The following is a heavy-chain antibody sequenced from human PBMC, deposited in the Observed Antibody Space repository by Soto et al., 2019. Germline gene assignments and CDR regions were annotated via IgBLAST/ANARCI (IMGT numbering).Heavy chain of an antibody. CDR3: ARESHDSGDYDTAFDI. CDR1: GYTFTSYD. V-gene: IGHV1-18*01. D-gene: IGHD4-17*01. CDR2: ISTYSGNT. J-gene: IGHJ3*02. Sequence: QVQLVQSGAEVKKPGASVKVSCKASGYTFTSYDINWVRQAPGQGLEWMGWISTYSGNTNYAQKLQGRVTMTTNTSTSTAYMELRSLRSDDTAVYYCARESHDSGDYDTAFDIWGQGTMVTVSS.